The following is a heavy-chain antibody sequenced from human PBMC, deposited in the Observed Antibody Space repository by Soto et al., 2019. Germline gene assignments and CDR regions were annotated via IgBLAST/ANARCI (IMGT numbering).Heavy chain of an antibody. J-gene: IGHJ4*01. CDR1: GFTFGSYA. CDR3: TTDSYFTLKLVRFDY. D-gene: IGHD3-22*01. Sequence: PGGSLRLSCAASGFTFGSYAMSWVRQAQGKGLEWVSAISGSGGSTYYADSVKGRFTISRDNSKNTLYLQMNSLKTEDTAVYYCTTDSYFTLKLVRFDYWGLGTLVTGSS. V-gene: IGHV3-23*01. CDR2: ISGSGGST.